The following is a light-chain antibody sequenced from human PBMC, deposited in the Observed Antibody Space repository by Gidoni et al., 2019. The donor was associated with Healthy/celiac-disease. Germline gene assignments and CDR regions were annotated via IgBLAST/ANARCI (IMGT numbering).Light chain of an antibody. V-gene: IGKV1-39*01. J-gene: IGKJ4*01. Sequence: DIQMTQSPSALSASGGDSVTITCRASQSISNYLNWYQQKPGKAPKLLISGASSLQSGVPSRFSGSGSGTEFTLTISSLQPEDFATYYCQQSYSTLLTFGGGTKVEI. CDR1: QSISNY. CDR3: QQSYSTLLT. CDR2: GAS.